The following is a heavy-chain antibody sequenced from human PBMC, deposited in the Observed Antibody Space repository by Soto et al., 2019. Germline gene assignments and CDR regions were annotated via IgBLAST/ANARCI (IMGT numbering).Heavy chain of an antibody. CDR2: IHHTGST. J-gene: IGHJ4*02. Sequence: SETLSLTCVVSGGSVSRDGYYLRWIRQPPGKGLEWIGYIHHTGSTNYSPSLKSRVTISQDTSKSQFSLKLTSVTAADTAVYCCARDVPYTSGLDYWGQGTLVTVSS. CDR3: ARDVPYTSGLDY. CDR1: GGSVSRDGYY. D-gene: IGHD6-19*01. V-gene: IGHV4-61*08.